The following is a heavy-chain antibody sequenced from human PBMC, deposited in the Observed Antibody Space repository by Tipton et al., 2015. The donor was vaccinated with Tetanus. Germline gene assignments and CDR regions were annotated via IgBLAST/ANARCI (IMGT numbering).Heavy chain of an antibody. Sequence: QLVQSGAEVKKPGSSVKVSCKASGGTFSSYAISWVRQAPGQGLEWMGGIIPIFGTANYAQEFQGRVPTTGDESTSTAYMELSSLRSEDTAVYYCAREGEHRVPLQPWGQGTLVTVSS. V-gene: IGHV1-69*01. CDR2: IIPIFGTA. CDR3: AREGEHRVPLQP. J-gene: IGHJ1*01. CDR1: GGTFSSYA. D-gene: IGHD2-21*01.